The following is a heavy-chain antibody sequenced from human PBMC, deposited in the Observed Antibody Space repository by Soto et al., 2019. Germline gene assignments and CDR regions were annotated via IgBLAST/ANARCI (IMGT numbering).Heavy chain of an antibody. Sequence: EVQLLESGGGLVQPGGSLRLSCAASGFTFSSYAMSWVRQAPGKGLEWVSAISGSGGSTYYADSVKGRFTISRDNSKNTQHMKMNSLRAEDTAVYYCAKDQPDSYGSGYYYYGMDVWGQGNTVTVS. CDR1: GFTFSSYA. J-gene: IGHJ6*02. CDR3: AKDQPDSYGSGYYYYGMDV. D-gene: IGHD3-10*01. V-gene: IGHV3-23*01. CDR2: ISGSGGST.